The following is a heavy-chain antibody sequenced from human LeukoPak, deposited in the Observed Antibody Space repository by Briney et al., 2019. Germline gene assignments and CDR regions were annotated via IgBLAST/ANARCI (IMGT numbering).Heavy chain of an antibody. CDR1: GFSLSAYW. CDR3: AKDGSSWNFDF. V-gene: IGHV3-30*02. Sequence: GGSLRLSCAASGFSLSAYWMTWVRQAPGKGLEWVAFIRNDGSNKYYADSVKGRFTISRANSKNTLYLQMNSLRPEDTAVYYCAKDGSSWNFDFWGQGTLVSVSS. D-gene: IGHD6-13*01. J-gene: IGHJ4*02. CDR2: IRNDGSNK.